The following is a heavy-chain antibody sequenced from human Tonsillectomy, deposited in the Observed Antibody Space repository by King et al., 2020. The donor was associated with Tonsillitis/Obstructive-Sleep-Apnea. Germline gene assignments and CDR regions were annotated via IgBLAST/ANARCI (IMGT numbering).Heavy chain of an antibody. Sequence: VQLVESGGGLIQPGGSLRLSCAASGFTVSSNYMSWVRQAPGKGLEWVSVISSGGSTYYADSVKGRFTISSDNSKNTLYLQMNSLRAEDTAVYYCASHKGNFDWYFDLWGRGTLVTVSP. V-gene: IGHV3-53*01. CDR3: ASHKGNFDWYFDL. J-gene: IGHJ2*01. CDR1: GFTVSSNY. CDR2: ISSGGST. D-gene: IGHD1-7*01.